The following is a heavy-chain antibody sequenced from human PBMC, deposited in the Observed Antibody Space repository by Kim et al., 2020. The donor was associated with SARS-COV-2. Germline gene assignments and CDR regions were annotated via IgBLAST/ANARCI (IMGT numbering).Heavy chain of an antibody. CDR1: GFTLSDMW. D-gene: IGHD3-9*01. CDR2: IRDNASGDTS. J-gene: IGHJ1*01. CDR3: NTFNTPTAFDH. V-gene: IGHV3-15*01. Sequence: GGSLRLSCAASGFTLSDMWMHWVRQAPGKGLDWLCLIRDNASGDTSAYAARVGFRFSIARADSKHTLQMQLLSPETEATAYYYFNTFNTPTAFDHWALGT.